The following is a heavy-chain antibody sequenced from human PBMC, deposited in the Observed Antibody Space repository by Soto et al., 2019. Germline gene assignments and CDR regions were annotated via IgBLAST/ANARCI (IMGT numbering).Heavy chain of an antibody. CDR2: ITSSSSTM. J-gene: IGHJ4*02. V-gene: IGHV3-48*01. CDR1: GFTFSTYT. Sequence: SLRLSCAASGFTFSTYTMNWVRQAPGKGLEWVSFITSSSSTMSYADSVKGRFTVSRDNAKNSLYLQMNSLRTEDTAVYYCASAFSSSWQNYWGLGTLVTAPQ. D-gene: IGHD2-2*01. CDR3: ASAFSSSWQNY.